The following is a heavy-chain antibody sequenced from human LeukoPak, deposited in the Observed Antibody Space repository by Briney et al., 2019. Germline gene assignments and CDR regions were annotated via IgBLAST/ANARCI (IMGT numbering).Heavy chain of an antibody. J-gene: IGHJ5*02. D-gene: IGHD6-13*01. Sequence: GGSLRLSCAASGFALSSYGMHWVRQAPGKGLEGVAFIRYDGSNKYYADSVKGRFTISRDNSRNTLYLQMHSLRVEDTAVYYCAKDRPYITSWYGCSTPWGQGTLVTVSS. CDR1: GFALSSYG. V-gene: IGHV3-30*02. CDR3: AKDRPYITSWYGCSTP. CDR2: IRYDGSNK.